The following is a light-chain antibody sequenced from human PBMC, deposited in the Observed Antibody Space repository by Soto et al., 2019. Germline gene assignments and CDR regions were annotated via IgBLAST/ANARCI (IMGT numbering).Light chain of an antibody. CDR2: END. CDR3: ATRDTSLNAGV. V-gene: IGLV1-51*01. CDR1: FSNVGTNS. Sequence: QSVLTQPPSVSAAPGQRVTISCSGTFSNVGTNSVSWYQLLPGSAPKLLIYENDKRPSGIVARFSAYKSAASATLTITGLQTGDEADYYCATRDTSLNAGVFGGGTKLTVL. J-gene: IGLJ2*01.